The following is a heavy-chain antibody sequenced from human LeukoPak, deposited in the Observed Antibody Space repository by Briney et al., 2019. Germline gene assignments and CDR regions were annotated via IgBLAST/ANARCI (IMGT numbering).Heavy chain of an antibody. V-gene: IGHV4-34*01. D-gene: IGHD6-13*01. J-gene: IGHJ5*02. CDR1: GGSFSGYY. Sequence: SETLSLTCAVYGGSFSGYYWSWIRQPPGKGLEWIGEINHSGSTNYNPSLKSRVTISVDTSKNQFSLKLSSVTAADTAVYYCARGPMVGSLPKAAAGTYNWFDPWGQGTLVTVSS. CDR2: INHSGST. CDR3: ARGPMVGSLPKAAAGTYNWFDP.